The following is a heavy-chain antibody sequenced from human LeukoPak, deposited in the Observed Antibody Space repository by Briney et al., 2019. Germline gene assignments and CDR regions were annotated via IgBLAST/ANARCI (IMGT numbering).Heavy chain of an antibody. V-gene: IGHV4-34*01. CDR3: ARGHYDFWSGYYLPYYYYGMDV. J-gene: IGHJ6*02. Sequence: PSETLSLTCAVYGGSFSGYYWSWIRQPPGKGLEWIGEINHSGSTNYNPSLKSRVTISVDTSKNQFSLKLSSVTAADTAVYYCARGHYDFWSGYYLPYYYYGMDVWGQGTTVTVSS. CDR1: GGSFSGYY. CDR2: INHSGST. D-gene: IGHD3-3*01.